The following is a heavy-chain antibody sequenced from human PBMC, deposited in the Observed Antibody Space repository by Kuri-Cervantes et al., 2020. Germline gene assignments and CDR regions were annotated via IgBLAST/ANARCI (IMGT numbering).Heavy chain of an antibody. V-gene: IGHV4-61*02. CDR3: ARALTGFDP. Sequence: SCTVSGGSISSGSYYWSWIRQPAGKGLEWIGRIYTSGSTNYNPSLKSRVTISVDTSKNQFSLKLSSVTAADTAVYYCARALTGFDPWGQGTLVTVSS. J-gene: IGHJ5*02. D-gene: IGHD3-9*01. CDR2: IYTSGST. CDR1: GGSISSGSYY.